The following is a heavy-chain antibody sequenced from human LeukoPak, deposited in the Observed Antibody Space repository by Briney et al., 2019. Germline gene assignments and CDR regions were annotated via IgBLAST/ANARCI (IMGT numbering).Heavy chain of an antibody. D-gene: IGHD3-22*01. CDR3: ARGRHYYESSDYYYEGDAFDV. CDR1: GYTFSSYY. Sequence: ASVKVSCKASGYTFSSYYMHWVRQAPGQGLEWMGIINPSGGSITYAQMFQGRVTMTGDMSTSTVYMELSSLRSEDTSVYYCARGRHYYESSDYYYEGDAFDVWGQGTTVTVSS. V-gene: IGHV1-46*01. J-gene: IGHJ3*01. CDR2: INPSGGSI.